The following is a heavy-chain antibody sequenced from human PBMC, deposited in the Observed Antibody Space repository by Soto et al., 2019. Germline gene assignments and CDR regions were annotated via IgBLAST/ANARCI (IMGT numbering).Heavy chain of an antibody. D-gene: IGHD6-13*01. V-gene: IGHV4-39*01. J-gene: IGHJ4*02. Sequence: ASETLSLTCTVSGGSISSGSSYWGWIRQPPGKGLEWIGSIYYLGNTYYNPSLGGRVSISVDTSKNQFSLKLKSVTAADTAVYYCATSYGNAWYTYWGQGTQVTVSS. CDR3: ATSYGNAWYTY. CDR1: GGSISSGSSY. CDR2: IYYLGNT.